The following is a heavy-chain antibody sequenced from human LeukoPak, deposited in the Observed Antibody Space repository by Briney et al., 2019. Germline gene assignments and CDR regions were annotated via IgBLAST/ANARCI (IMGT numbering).Heavy chain of an antibody. CDR2: ISAYNGNT. Sequence: GASVKVSCKASGYTFTSYGISWVRQAPGQGLEWMGWISAYNGNTNYAQKLQGRVTMTTDTSTSTAYMELRSLRSDDTAVYYCARFSVRGVIIKTRYFDYWGQGTLVTVSS. D-gene: IGHD3-10*01. J-gene: IGHJ4*02. CDR3: ARFSVRGVIIKTRYFDY. V-gene: IGHV1-18*01. CDR1: GYTFTSYG.